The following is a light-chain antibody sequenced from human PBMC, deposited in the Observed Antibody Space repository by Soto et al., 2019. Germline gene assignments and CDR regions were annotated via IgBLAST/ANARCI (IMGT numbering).Light chain of an antibody. CDR3: SSYRRGSTYV. CDR1: SSVVGGYNY. Sequence: QSVLTQPASVSGSPGQSITIPCTGTSSVVGGYNYVSWYQQHPGKAPKLMIYDVTNRPSGVSNRFSGSKSGNTASLTISGLQSEDEADYYCSSYRRGSTYVFGTGTKVTVL. V-gene: IGLV2-14*01. CDR2: DVT. J-gene: IGLJ1*01.